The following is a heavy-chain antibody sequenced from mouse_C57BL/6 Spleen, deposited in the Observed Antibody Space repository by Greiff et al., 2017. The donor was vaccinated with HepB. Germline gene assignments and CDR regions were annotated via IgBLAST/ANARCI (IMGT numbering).Heavy chain of an antibody. CDR1: GYTFTEYT. J-gene: IGHJ4*01. Sequence: VKVVESGAELVKPGASVKLSCKASGYTFTEYTIHWVKQRSGQGLEWIGWFYPGSGSIKYNEKFKDKATLTADKSSSTVYMELSRLTSEDSAVYFCARLPNSNYAMDYWGQGTSVTVSS. V-gene: IGHV1-62-2*01. CDR2: FYPGSGSI. D-gene: IGHD2-5*01. CDR3: ARLPNSNYAMDY.